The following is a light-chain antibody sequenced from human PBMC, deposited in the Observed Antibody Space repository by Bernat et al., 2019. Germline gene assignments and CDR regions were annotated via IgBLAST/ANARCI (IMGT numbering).Light chain of an antibody. CDR1: QSISIY. J-gene: IGKJ2*01. CDR3: QQSYGTPYT. V-gene: IGKV1-39*01. CDR2: AAS. Sequence: DIQMTQSPSSLSASVGDRVTITCRASQSISIYLNWYQQKPGKAPNLLIYAASSLQSGVPSRFSASGSGTDFTLTITSLQPEDFATYYCQQSYGTPYTVGQGTKLEI.